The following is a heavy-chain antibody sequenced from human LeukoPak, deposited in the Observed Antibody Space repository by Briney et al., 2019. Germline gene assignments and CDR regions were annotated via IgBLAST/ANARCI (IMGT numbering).Heavy chain of an antibody. D-gene: IGHD2-15*01. CDR2: ISSSSTYI. Sequence: GGSLRLSCAASGFTFSSYSMHWVRQAPGKGLEWVSSISSSSTYIYYADSVKGRFTIFRDNAKSSLYLQMNSLRAEDTAVYYCARDAYCSGGRCYPPYNIDSWGQGTLVTVSS. CDR1: GFTFSSYS. CDR3: ARDAYCSGGRCYPPYNIDS. V-gene: IGHV3-21*01. J-gene: IGHJ4*02.